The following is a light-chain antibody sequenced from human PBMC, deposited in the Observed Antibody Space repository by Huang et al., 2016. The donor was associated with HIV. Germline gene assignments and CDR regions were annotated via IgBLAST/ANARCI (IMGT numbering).Light chain of an antibody. CDR3: QQSYSTLIT. Sequence: IQMTQSPSSLSASVGDRVTITCRAGQSIDGYVNWYQQKSGKAPKLLISSASTLHTGVPPRFSGSGSGTDYTLIINNVQPDDFATYFCQQSYSTLITFGQGSRL. CDR1: QSIDGY. V-gene: IGKV1-39*01. CDR2: SAS. J-gene: IGKJ5*01.